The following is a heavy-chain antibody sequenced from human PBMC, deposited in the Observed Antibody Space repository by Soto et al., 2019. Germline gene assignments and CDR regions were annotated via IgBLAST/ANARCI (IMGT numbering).Heavy chain of an antibody. J-gene: IGHJ6*02. CDR3: ARGYCSGGSCYFRPLYYGMDV. D-gene: IGHD2-15*01. V-gene: IGHV1-69*02. Sequence: QVQLVQSGAEVKKPGSSVKVSCKASGGTFSSYTISWVRQAPGQGLEWMGRIIPILGIANYAQKFQGRVTITADKSTSTDYMELSSLRSEDTAVYYCARGYCSGGSCYFRPLYYGMDVWGQGTTVTVSS. CDR1: GGTFSSYT. CDR2: IIPILGIA.